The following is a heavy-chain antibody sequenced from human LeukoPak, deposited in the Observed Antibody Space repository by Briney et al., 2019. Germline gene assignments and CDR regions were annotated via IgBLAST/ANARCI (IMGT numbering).Heavy chain of an antibody. V-gene: IGHV3-53*01. CDR1: GFTVNSNY. J-gene: IGHJ4*02. Sequence: PGGSLRLSCAASGFTVNSNYMNWVRQVPGKGLEWVSVLYSDGRTYYADSVKGRFTISRDTSKNTLYLQVNSLRAEDTAVYYCARGGGYYPIDYWGQGTLVTVSS. CDR2: LYSDGRT. CDR3: ARGGGYYPIDY. D-gene: IGHD2-15*01.